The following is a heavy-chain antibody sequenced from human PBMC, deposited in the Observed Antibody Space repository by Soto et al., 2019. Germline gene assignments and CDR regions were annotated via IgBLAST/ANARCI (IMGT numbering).Heavy chain of an antibody. CDR2: IYWDDDK. Sequence: SGPTLVNPTQTLTLTCTFSGFSLSTSGVGVGWIRQPPGKALEWLALIYWDDDKRYSPSLKSRLTITKDTSKNQVVPTMTNMDPVDTATYYCAHRPGSSWYSGNNWFDPWGQGTLVTVSS. V-gene: IGHV2-5*02. J-gene: IGHJ5*02. CDR1: GFSLSTSGVG. CDR3: AHRPGSSWYSGNNWFDP. D-gene: IGHD6-13*01.